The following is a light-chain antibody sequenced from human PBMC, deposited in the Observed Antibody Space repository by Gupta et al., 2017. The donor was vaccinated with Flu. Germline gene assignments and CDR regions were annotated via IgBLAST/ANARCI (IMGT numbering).Light chain of an antibody. J-gene: IGLJ1*01. CDR3: SSYTSSSTLV. Sequence: QSALTQPASVSGSPGQSITISCTGTSSDVGGYNYVSWYQQHPAKAPKLMIYEVSNRPSGVSNRFSGSKSATTASITISGLEAEDDADYYCSSYTSSSTLVFGTGTKLTVL. CDR2: EVS. V-gene: IGLV2-14*01. CDR1: SSDVGGYNY.